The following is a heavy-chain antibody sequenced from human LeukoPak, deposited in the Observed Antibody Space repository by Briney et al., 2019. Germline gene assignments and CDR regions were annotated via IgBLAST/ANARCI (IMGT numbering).Heavy chain of an antibody. Sequence: ASVKVSCKASGYTFTGYYMHWVRQAPGQGLEWMGWINPNSGGTNYAQKFQGRVTMTRDTSISTAYMELSRLRSDDTAVYYCAGDGAGAARSPLPGIAAAGTGNSICDYWGQGTLVTVSS. CDR2: INPNSGGT. J-gene: IGHJ4*02. CDR1: GYTFTGYY. D-gene: IGHD6-13*01. V-gene: IGHV1-2*02. CDR3: AGDGAGAARSPLPGIAAAGTGNSICDY.